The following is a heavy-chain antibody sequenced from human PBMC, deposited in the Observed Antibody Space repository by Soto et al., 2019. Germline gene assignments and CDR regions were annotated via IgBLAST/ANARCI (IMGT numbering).Heavy chain of an antibody. V-gene: IGHV3-30*18. D-gene: IGHD3-3*01. J-gene: IGHJ4*02. Sequence: GGSLRLSCAASGFTFSSYGMHWVRQAPGKGLEWITIISYDGNNKYYADSVKGRFTISRDNSKNTLYLQMNSLRAEDTAVYYCAKEIRFLEWLPDYWGQGTLVTVSS. CDR3: AKEIRFLEWLPDY. CDR1: GFTFSSYG. CDR2: ISYDGNNK.